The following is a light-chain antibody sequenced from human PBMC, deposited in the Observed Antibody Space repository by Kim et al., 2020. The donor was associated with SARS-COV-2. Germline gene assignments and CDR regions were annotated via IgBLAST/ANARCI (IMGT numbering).Light chain of an antibody. CDR3: QSYDNRLIIYV. Sequence: RVTTSCTGSDSNIGADYEVHWYQQLPGTAPKLLIYGDTIRPSGVPDRFSGSKSGTSASLAITGLQAEDEADYYCQSYDNRLIIYVFGTGTKVTVL. V-gene: IGLV1-40*01. CDR2: GDT. CDR1: DSNIGADYE. J-gene: IGLJ1*01.